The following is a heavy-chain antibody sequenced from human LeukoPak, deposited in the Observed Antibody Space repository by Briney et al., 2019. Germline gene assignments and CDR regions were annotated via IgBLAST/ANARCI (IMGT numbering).Heavy chain of an antibody. CDR3: ARPSIAAAGTGWFDP. CDR1: GFTFSSYW. J-gene: IGHJ5*02. Sequence: PGGSLRLSCAASGFTFSSYWMSWVRQAPGKGLEWVANIKQDGSEKYYVDSVKGRFTIPRDNAKNSLYLQMNSLRAEDTAVYYCARPSIAAAGTGWFDPWGQGTLVTASS. CDR2: IKQDGSEK. D-gene: IGHD6-13*01. V-gene: IGHV3-7*01.